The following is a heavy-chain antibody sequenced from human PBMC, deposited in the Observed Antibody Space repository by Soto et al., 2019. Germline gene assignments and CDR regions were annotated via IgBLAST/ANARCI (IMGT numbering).Heavy chain of an antibody. J-gene: IGHJ4*02. Sequence: SETLSLTCTFSGGSISSDDYYWSWIRQPPGKGLEWIGYIYYGGSTYYNPSLKSRLTISEDTSKNQFSLKLSSVTAADTAVYYCARDDFYSYDSWGQGTLVTVSS. CDR1: GGSISSDDYY. D-gene: IGHD4-4*01. V-gene: IGHV4-30-4*01. CDR3: ARDDFYSYDS. CDR2: IYYGGST.